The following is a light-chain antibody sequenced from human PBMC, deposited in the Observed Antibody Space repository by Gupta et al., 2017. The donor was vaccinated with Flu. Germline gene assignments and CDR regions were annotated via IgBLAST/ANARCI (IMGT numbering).Light chain of an antibody. CDR1: SSDIVHNNY. CDR3: ASYTNTGARV. V-gene: IGLV2-14*01. Sequence: QSALTQPASVSGSPGQSITISCTGASSDIVHNNYVSWYQHHPGKAPKRIIFEVYNRPSGISNRFSGSKSGNTASLTISGLQAEDEADYACASYTNTGARVFGGGTKLTVL. CDR2: EVY. J-gene: IGLJ3*02.